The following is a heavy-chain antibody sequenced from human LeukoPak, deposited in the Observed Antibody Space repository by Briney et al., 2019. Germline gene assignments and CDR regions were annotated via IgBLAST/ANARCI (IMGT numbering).Heavy chain of an antibody. J-gene: IGHJ4*02. CDR2: ISNDGSNK. CDR3: AKEACTNGVCYCDY. D-gene: IGHD2-8*01. CDR1: GFTFSSSG. V-gene: IGHV3-30*18. Sequence: GGSLRLSCAASGFTFSSSGMHWVRQAPGKGLEWVAVISNDGSNKYYADSVKGRFTISRDNSKNTLYLQMNSLRPEDTAVYYCAKEACTNGVCYCDYWGQGTLVTVSS.